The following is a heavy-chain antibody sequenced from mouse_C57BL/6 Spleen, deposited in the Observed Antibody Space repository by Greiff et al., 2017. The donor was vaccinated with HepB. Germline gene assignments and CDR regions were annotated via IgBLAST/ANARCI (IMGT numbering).Heavy chain of an antibody. V-gene: IGHV1-69*01. CDR2: IDPSDSYT. CDR3: ARYGVYFYYFDY. D-gene: IGHD1-1*01. J-gene: IGHJ2*01. Sequence: QVQLQQPGAELVMPGASVKLSCKASGYTFTSYWMHWVKQRPGQGLEWIGEIDPSDSYTNYNQKFKGKSTLTVDKSYSTAYMQLSSLTSEDSAVYYCARYGVYFYYFDYWGQCTTLTVSS. CDR1: GYTFTSYW.